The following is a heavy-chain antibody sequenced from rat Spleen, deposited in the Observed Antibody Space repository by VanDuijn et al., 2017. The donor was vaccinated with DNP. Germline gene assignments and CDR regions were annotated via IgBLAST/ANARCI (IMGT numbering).Heavy chain of an antibody. CDR1: GYSITSNY. CDR2: ISYSGST. CDR3: ARLRLEWEVRAMDA. D-gene: IGHD1-1*01. V-gene: IGHV3-1*01. J-gene: IGHJ4*01. Sequence: EVQLQESGPGLVKPSQSLSLTCSVTGYSITSNYWGCIRQFPGNKVEYIGHISYSGSTNYNPSLISRISITRETSKNKFFLQLNSLTTDDTATYYCARLRLEWEVRAMDAWGQGTSVTVSS.